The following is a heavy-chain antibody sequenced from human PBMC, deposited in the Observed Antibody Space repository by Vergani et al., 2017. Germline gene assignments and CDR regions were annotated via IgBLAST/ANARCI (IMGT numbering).Heavy chain of an antibody. J-gene: IGHJ5*02. Sequence: QVQLVQSGAEVKKPGSSVKVSCKASGGTFSIYAISWVRQAPGQGLEWMGGIIPIFGTANYAQKFQGRVTITADESTSTAYIELSSLRSEDTAVYYCARVCVGSRGSGHYPGWFDPWGQGTLVTVSS. CDR1: GGTFSIYA. V-gene: IGHV1-69*01. CDR3: ARVCVGSRGSGHYPGWFDP. D-gene: IGHD2-15*01. CDR2: IIPIFGTA.